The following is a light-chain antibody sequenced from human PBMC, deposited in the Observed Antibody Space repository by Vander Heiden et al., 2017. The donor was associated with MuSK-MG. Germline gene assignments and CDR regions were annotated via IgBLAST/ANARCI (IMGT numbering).Light chain of an antibody. CDR1: LSVSSS. CDR3: LHYTDWQWA. V-gene: IGKV3-15*01. J-gene: IGKJ1*01. Sequence: EIVMTQSPGTLSVSPGERATLYCRASLSVSSSLAWYQQKPGQAPRLLIYGASSRATGIPARFSGSGSGTEFTLTISSLQSEDFAVYYCLHYTDWQWAFGQGTKVEIK. CDR2: GAS.